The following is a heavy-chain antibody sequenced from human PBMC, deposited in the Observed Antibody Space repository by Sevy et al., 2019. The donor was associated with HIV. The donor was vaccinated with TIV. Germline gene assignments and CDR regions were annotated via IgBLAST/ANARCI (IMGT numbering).Heavy chain of an antibody. J-gene: IGHJ4*02. CDR2: IYYSGST. CDR3: ARRTSASYYDYIWGNQYYFDY. CDR1: GGSISSSSYY. V-gene: IGHV4-39*01. Sequence: SETLSLTCTVSGGSISSSSYYWGWIRQPPGKGLEWIGSIYYSGSTYYNPSLKSRVTISVDTSKNQFSLKLSSVTAADTAVYYCARRTSASYYDYIWGNQYYFDYWGQGTLVTVSS. D-gene: IGHD3-16*01.